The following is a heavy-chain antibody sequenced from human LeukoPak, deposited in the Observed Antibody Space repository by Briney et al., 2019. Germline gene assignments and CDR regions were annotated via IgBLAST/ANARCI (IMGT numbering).Heavy chain of an antibody. V-gene: IGHV3-30-3*01. J-gene: IGHJ4*02. CDR2: ISYDGSNK. CDR1: GFTFSSYA. Sequence: GSLRLSCAASGFTFSSYAMHWVRQAPGKGLEWVAVISYDGSNKYYADSVKGRFTISRDNSKNTLYLQMNSLRAEDTAVYYCAKEGDDFWSGYPPLAYWGQGTLVTVSS. CDR3: AKEGDDFWSGYPPLAY. D-gene: IGHD3-3*01.